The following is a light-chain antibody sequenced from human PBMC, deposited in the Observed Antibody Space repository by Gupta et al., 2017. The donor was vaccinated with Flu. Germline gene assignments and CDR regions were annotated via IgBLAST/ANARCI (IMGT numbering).Light chain of an antibody. J-gene: IGLJ2*01. CDR2: EVS. V-gene: IGLV2-8*01. Sequence: GTSSDVGGYDYVSWYQQRPGKAPKLMIYEVSKRPSGVPDRFSGSKSGNTASLTVSGLQAEDEADYYCSSYAGSNKVFGGGTKLTVL. CDR1: SSDVGGYDY. CDR3: SSYAGSNKV.